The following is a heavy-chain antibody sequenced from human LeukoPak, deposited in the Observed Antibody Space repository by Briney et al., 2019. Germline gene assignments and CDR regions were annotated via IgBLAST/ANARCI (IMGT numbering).Heavy chain of an antibody. CDR1: GFTFSSYG. CDR3: ARDFAAAVG. V-gene: IGHV3-33*01. CDR2: IWYDGSNK. Sequence: GGSLRLSCAASGFTFSSYGMHLVRQAPGKGLEWVAVIWYDGSNKYYADSVKGRFTISRDNSKNTLYLQMNSLRAEDTAVYYCARDFAAAVGWGQGTLVTVSS. D-gene: IGHD6-13*01. J-gene: IGHJ4*02.